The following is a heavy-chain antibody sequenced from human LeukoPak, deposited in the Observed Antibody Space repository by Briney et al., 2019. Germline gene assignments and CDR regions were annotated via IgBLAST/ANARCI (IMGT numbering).Heavy chain of an antibody. CDR1: GGSISSYY. J-gene: IGHJ4*02. CDR2: IYYSGST. CDR3: ARDHPTIGTFDY. Sequence: SETLSLTCTVSGGSISSYYWSWMRQPPGKGLEWIGYIYYSGSTNYNPSPKSRVSISVDTSKNQFSLKLSSVTAADTAVYYCARDHPTIGTFDYWGQGTLVTVSS. D-gene: IGHD1-1*01. V-gene: IGHV4-59*01.